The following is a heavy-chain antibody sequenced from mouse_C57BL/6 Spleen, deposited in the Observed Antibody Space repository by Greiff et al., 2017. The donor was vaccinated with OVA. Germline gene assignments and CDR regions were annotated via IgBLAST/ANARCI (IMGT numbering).Heavy chain of an antibody. CDR2: IDPNSGGT. D-gene: IGHD2-1*01. J-gene: IGHJ2*01. Sequence: VQLQQPGAELVKPGASVKLSCKASGYTFTSYWMHWVKQRPGRGLEWIGRIDPNSGGTKYNEKFKSKATLTVDEPSSTAYMQLSSLTSEDSAVYYCARDYGKAILPFDYWGQGTTLTVSS. CDR1: GYTFTSYW. CDR3: ARDYGKAILPFDY. V-gene: IGHV1-72*01.